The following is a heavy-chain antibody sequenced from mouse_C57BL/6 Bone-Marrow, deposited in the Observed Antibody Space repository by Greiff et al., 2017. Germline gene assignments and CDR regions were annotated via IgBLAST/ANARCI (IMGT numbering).Heavy chain of an antibody. D-gene: IGHD2-2*01. J-gene: IGHJ2*01. V-gene: IGHV1-81*01. CDR2: IYPRSGNT. CDR1: GYTFTSSG. CDR3: ARERTMVTTGCHYFDY. Sequence: QVQLQQSGAELARPGASVKLSCKASGYTFTSSGISWVKQRTGQGLEWIGEIYPRSGNTYYNEKFKGKATLTADKSSSTAYMELRSLTSEDSAVYFCARERTMVTTGCHYFDYWGQGTTLTVSS.